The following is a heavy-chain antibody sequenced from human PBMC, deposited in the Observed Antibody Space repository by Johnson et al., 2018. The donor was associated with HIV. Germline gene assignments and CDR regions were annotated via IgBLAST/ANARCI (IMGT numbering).Heavy chain of an antibody. CDR2: IKEDGSEK. CDR1: GFTFRSFW. J-gene: IGHJ3*02. V-gene: IGHV3-7*01. Sequence: VQLVESGGGLMQPGGSLRLSCVASGFTFRSFWMSWVRQAPGKGPDWVANIKEDGSEKYYVNSVKGRFTISRDNAKNSLSLQMNSLRAEDTAVYYCVRDRRLYDILSGPARAFDIGGQGTMVTVSS. D-gene: IGHD3-9*01. CDR3: VRDRRLYDILSGPARAFDI.